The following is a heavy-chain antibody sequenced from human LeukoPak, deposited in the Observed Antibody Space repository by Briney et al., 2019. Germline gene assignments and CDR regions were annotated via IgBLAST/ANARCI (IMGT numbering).Heavy chain of an antibody. V-gene: IGHV3-74*01. CDR1: GFTFSSYS. D-gene: IGHD3/OR15-3a*01. Sequence: GGSLRLSCAASGFTFSSYSMNWVRQAPGEGLVWVSRINTDGSITTYADSVKGRFTFSRDNAKNTLFLQMNSLRAEDTAVYYCAREDFWTGYNGAFDVWGQGTMVTVSS. CDR3: AREDFWTGYNGAFDV. J-gene: IGHJ3*01. CDR2: INTDGSIT.